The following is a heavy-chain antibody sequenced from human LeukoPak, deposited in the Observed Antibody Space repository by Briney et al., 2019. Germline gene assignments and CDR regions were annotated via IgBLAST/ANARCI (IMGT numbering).Heavy chain of an antibody. CDR3: ARALVGGYYYGMDV. J-gene: IGHJ6*02. Sequence: PGGSLRLSCAAFGFTFSSYWMHWVRQAPGKGLVWVSRVNSDGSYTSYADSVKGRFTISRDNAKNTLYLQMNSLRAEDTAVYYCARALVGGYYYGMDVWGQGTTVTVSS. V-gene: IGHV3-74*01. CDR1: GFTFSSYW. CDR2: VNSDGSYT. D-gene: IGHD2-15*01.